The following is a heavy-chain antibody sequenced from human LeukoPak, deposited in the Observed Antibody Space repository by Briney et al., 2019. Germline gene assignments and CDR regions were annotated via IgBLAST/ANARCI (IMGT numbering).Heavy chain of an antibody. D-gene: IGHD6-19*01. CDR1: GFTFSTYA. V-gene: IGHV3-23*01. CDR3: AKPQSSGWSYYFDY. J-gene: IGHJ4*02. Sequence: GGSLRLSCAASGFTFSTYAMSWVRQAPGKGLEWVSAISGSGGSTYYADSVKGRFTISRDNSKNTLYLQMNSLRAEDTAVYYCAKPQSSGWSYYFDYWGQGTLVTVSS. CDR2: ISGSGGST.